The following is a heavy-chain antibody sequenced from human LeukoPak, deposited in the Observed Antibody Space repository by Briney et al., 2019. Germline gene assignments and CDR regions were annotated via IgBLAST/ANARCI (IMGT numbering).Heavy chain of an antibody. V-gene: IGHV1-69*06. J-gene: IGHJ6*03. CDR3: ARKSKDDLGYYYYYMDV. CDR2: IIPIFGTA. Sequence: VASVKVSCKASGGTFSSYAISWVRQAPGQGLEWMGGIIPIFGTANYAQKFQGRVTITADKSTSTAYMELSSLRSEDTAVYYCARKSKDDLGYYYYYMDVWGKGTTVTVSS. CDR1: GGTFSSYA. D-gene: IGHD3-3*01.